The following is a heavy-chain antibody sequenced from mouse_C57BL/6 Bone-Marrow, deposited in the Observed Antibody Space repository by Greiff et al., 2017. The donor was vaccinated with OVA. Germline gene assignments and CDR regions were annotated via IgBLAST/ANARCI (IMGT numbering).Heavy chain of an antibody. CDR2: ISYDGSN. V-gene: IGHV3-6*02. J-gene: IGHJ1*01. Sequence: EVQLQQSGPGLVKPSQSLSLTCSVTGYSITSGYYWNWIRQFPGNKLEWMGYISYDGSNNYNPSLKNRISITRDTSKKQFFLKLNSVTTEDTATYYCASGNYWYFDVWGAGTTVTVSS. CDR3: ASGNYWYFDV. D-gene: IGHD2-1*01. CDR1: GYSITSGYY.